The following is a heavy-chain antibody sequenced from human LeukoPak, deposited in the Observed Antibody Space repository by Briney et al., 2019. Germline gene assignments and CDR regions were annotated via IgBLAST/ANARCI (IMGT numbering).Heavy chain of an antibody. CDR2: ISGSGGTT. CDR1: GFTFSSYA. D-gene: IGHD6-13*01. Sequence: TGGSLRLSCAASGFTFSSYAMSWVRQAPGKGLEWVSAISGSGGTTYYADSVKGHFTISRDNSKNTLYLQMNSLRAEDTAVYYCAVTRGAAAQPYDYWGQGTLVTVSS. J-gene: IGHJ4*02. CDR3: AVTRGAAAQPYDY. V-gene: IGHV3-23*01.